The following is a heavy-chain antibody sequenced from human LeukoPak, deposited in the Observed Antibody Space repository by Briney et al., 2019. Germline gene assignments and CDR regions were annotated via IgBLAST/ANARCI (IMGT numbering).Heavy chain of an antibody. V-gene: IGHV3-23*01. D-gene: IGHD6-13*01. CDR2: ISGASGGST. J-gene: IGHJ4*02. CDR3: ARGGSSSWYPNFDY. CDR1: GFTFSSYA. Sequence: GGSLRLSCAASGFTFSSYAMTWVRQAPGKGLEWVSIISGASGGSTYYVDSVKGRFTISRDNSKNTLYLQMNSLRAEDTALYYCARGGSSSWYPNFDYWGQGTLVTVSS.